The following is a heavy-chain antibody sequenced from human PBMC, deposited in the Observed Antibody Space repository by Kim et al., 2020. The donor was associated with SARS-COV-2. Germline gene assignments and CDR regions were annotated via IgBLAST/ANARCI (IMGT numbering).Heavy chain of an antibody. Sequence: SVKVSCKASGDTFSSYAISWVRQAPGQGLEWMGGIIPIFGKANYAQKFQGRVTITADESTSTAYMELSSLRSEDTAVYYCARDGIQLWLSCWFDPWGQGTLVTVSS. V-gene: IGHV1-69*13. CDR3: ARDGIQLWLSCWFDP. CDR1: GDTFSSYA. J-gene: IGHJ5*02. CDR2: IIPIFGKA. D-gene: IGHD5-18*01.